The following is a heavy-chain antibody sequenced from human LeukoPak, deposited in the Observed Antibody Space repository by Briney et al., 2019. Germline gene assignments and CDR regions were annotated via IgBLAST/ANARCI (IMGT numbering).Heavy chain of an antibody. CDR1: GFTFSSYS. Sequence: KPGGSLRLSCAASGFTFSSYSMNWVREAPGKGLEWVSSISSSSSDIYYADSVKGRFTISRDNAKTSLYLQMNSLRAEDTAVYYCARGAYYDSSGYYNYWGQGTLVTVSS. V-gene: IGHV3-21*01. D-gene: IGHD3-22*01. CDR2: ISSSSSDI. J-gene: IGHJ4*02. CDR3: ARGAYYDSSGYYNY.